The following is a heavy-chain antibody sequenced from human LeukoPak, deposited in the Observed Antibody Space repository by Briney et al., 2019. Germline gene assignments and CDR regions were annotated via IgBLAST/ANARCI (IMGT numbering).Heavy chain of an antibody. J-gene: IGHJ6*03. D-gene: IGHD3-22*01. CDR1: GFTFSSYW. Sequence: GGSLRLSCAASGFTFSSYWMSWVRQAPGKGLEWVANIKQDGSEKYYVDSVKGRFTISRDNAKNSLYLQMNSLRAEDTAVYYCARVTRQVVVITYYYYYYMDVWGKGTTVTVSS. V-gene: IGHV3-7*01. CDR2: IKQDGSEK. CDR3: ARVTRQVVVITYYYYYYMDV.